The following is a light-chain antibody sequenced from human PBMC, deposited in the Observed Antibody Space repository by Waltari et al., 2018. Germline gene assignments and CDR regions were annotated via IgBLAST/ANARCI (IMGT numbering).Light chain of an antibody. J-gene: IGKJ4*01. Sequence: IQLTQSPSSLSASVGDRVTITCRASQDINSFLAWYQQKPEKAPKVLIYAASSLQSGVPSRFSGSGSGTEFTLTISSLQPEDFATYYCQHFKSYPLTFGGGTKVEIK. CDR3: QHFKSYPLT. CDR2: AAS. CDR1: QDINSF. V-gene: IGKV1-9*01.